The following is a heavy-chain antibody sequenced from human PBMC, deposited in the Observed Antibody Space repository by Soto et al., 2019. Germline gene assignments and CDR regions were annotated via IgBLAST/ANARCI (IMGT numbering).Heavy chain of an antibody. V-gene: IGHV3-48*01. Sequence: GGSLRLSCAASGFTFSSYSMNWVRQAPGKGLEWVSYISSSSSTIYYADSVKGRFTISRDNAKNSLYLQMNSLRAEDTAVYYCARDGPGIAAREAFDIWGQGTMVTVSS. J-gene: IGHJ3*02. CDR1: GFTFSSYS. CDR3: ARDGPGIAAREAFDI. D-gene: IGHD6-6*01. CDR2: ISSSSSTI.